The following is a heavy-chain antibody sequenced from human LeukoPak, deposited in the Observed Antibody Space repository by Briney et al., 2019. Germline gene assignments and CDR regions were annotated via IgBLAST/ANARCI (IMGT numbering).Heavy chain of an antibody. J-gene: IGHJ5*02. CDR1: GFTFSSYA. Sequence: AGGSLRLSCAASGFTFSSYAMSWVRQAPGKGLEWVSAISGSGSSTYYADSVKGRFTISRDNSKNTLYLQMNSLRAEDTAVYYCARGGAAAGRGSFDPWGQGTLVTVSS. CDR2: ISGSGSST. CDR3: ARGGAAAGRGSFDP. D-gene: IGHD6-13*01. V-gene: IGHV3-23*01.